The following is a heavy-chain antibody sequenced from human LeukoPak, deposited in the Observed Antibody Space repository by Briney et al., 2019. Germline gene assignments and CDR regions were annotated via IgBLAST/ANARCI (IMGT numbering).Heavy chain of an antibody. CDR3: ARGRGALDY. V-gene: IGHV4-59*01. CDR1: GDSISNYF. Sequence: SETLSLTCSASGDSISNYFWSWIRQPPGKGLEWIGYIYYTGSTNYSPSLKSRVTMSMDTSKNQSSLNLSSVTAADTAVYYCARGRGALDYWGQGTLVTVSS. J-gene: IGHJ4*02. CDR2: IYYTGST. D-gene: IGHD4/OR15-4a*01.